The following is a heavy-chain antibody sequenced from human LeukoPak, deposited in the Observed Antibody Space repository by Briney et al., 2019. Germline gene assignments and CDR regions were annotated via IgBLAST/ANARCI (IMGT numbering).Heavy chain of an antibody. CDR2: INSDGSST. CDR3: AREGRWQLLNNWFDP. J-gene: IGHJ5*02. CDR1: GFTFSSYW. D-gene: IGHD2-15*01. V-gene: IGHV3-74*01. Sequence: GGSLRLSCAASGFTFSSYWMHWVRQAPGKGLVWVSRINSDGSSTSYAGSVKGRFTISRGNAKNTLYLQMNSLRAEDTAVYYCAREGRWQLLNNWFDPWGQGTLVTVSS.